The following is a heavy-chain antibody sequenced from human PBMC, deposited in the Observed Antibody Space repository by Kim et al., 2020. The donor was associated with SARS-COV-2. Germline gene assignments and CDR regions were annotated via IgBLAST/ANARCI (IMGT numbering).Heavy chain of an antibody. CDR2: ISAYNGNT. D-gene: IGHD5-12*01. V-gene: IGHV1-18*01. J-gene: IGHJ4*02. Sequence: ASVKVSCKASGYTFTSYGISWVRQAPGQGLEWMGWISAYNGNTNYAQKLQGRVTMTTDTSTSTAYMELRSLRSDDTAVYYCARAGYSGYDSAAPTAGPDYWGPGTLVTVSS. CDR1: GYTFTSYG. CDR3: ARAGYSGYDSAAPTAGPDY.